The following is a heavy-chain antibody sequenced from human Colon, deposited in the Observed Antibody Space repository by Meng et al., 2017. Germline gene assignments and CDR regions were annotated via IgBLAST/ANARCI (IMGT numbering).Heavy chain of an antibody. V-gene: IGHV3-74*01. D-gene: IGHD5-18*01. J-gene: IGHJ4*02. Sequence: EVQLVESGGGLAQPGGSRRLSCAASGFTFTSHWMHWVRQAPGKGLVWVSRLNSDGSRTDYADSVKGRFTISRDNAKNTLDLEMNSLRADDTAVYYCVREGYSYGFFDQWGQGTLVTVSS. CDR1: GFTFTSHW. CDR2: LNSDGSRT. CDR3: VREGYSYGFFDQ.